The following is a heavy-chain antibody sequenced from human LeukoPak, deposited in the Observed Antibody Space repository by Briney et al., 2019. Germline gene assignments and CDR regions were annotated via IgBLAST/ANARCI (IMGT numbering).Heavy chain of an antibody. Sequence: GGSLRLSCAASGFTFSSYGMHWVRQAPGKGLEWVAVIWYDGSNKYYADSAKGRFTISRDNSKNTLYLQMNSLRAEDTAVYYCARVRYDFWSGYNYYYYGMDVWGQGTTVTVSS. D-gene: IGHD3-3*01. V-gene: IGHV3-33*01. CDR1: GFTFSSYG. J-gene: IGHJ6*02. CDR3: ARVRYDFWSGYNYYYYGMDV. CDR2: IWYDGSNK.